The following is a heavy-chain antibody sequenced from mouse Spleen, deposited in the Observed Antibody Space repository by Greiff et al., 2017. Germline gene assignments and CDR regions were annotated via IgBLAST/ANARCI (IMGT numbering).Heavy chain of an antibody. CDR3: ARKGELGLLDY. V-gene: IGHV1-19*01. J-gene: IGHJ2*01. CDR2: INPYNGGT. CDR1: GYTFTDYY. D-gene: IGHD3-1*01. Sequence: EVKLVESGPVLVKPGASVKMSCKASGYTFTDYYMNWVKQSHGKSLEWIGVINPYNGGTSYNQKFKGKATLTVDKSSSTAYMELNSLTSEDSAVYYCARKGELGLLDYWGQGTTLTVSS.